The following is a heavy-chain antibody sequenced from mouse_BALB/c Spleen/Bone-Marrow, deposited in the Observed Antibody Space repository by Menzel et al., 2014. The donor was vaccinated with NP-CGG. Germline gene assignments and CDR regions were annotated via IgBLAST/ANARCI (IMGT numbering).Heavy chain of an antibody. CDR3: ARREVYRYGYYAMDY. CDR2: IWGGGST. V-gene: IGHV2-6-4*01. CDR1: GFSLSIHS. D-gene: IGHD2-14*01. Sequence: VKLVESGPGLVAPSQRLSITCTVSGFSLSIHSVHWVRQPPGKGLEWLGMIWGGGSTDYNSALKSRLSISKDNSKSQVFLKMNSLQTDDTAMYYCARREVYRYGYYAMDYWGQGTSVTVSS. J-gene: IGHJ4*01.